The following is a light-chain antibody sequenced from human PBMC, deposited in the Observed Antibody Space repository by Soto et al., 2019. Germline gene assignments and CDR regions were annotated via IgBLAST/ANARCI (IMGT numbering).Light chain of an antibody. CDR2: AAS. CDR1: QAVSTW. CDR3: HQYKSYPWT. J-gene: IGKJ1*01. Sequence: DIRMTQSPSFVSASVGDRVTITCRASQAVSTWLAWYQQKPGDAPKLLIYAASTLQSGVPSRFSGSGSGTEFTLTISSLQPDDFATYYCHQYKSYPWTFGQGTKVDIK. V-gene: IGKV1-12*01.